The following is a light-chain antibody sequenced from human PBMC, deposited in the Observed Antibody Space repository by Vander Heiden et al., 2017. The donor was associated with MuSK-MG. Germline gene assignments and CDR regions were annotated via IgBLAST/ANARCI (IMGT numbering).Light chain of an antibody. Sequence: IVMSQSPLSLPVTPGEPASLSFGSSQSLLHSSRYNYWDWYLQKPGQYPQLLIYLGSNRASGVPDRVSGSGSGTDFTLKSSRVEAEDVGVYYCMQAQQTPRTFGPGTKVDIK. V-gene: IGKV2-28*01. J-gene: IGKJ3*01. CDR2: LGS. CDR1: QSLLHSSRYNY. CDR3: MQAQQTPRT.